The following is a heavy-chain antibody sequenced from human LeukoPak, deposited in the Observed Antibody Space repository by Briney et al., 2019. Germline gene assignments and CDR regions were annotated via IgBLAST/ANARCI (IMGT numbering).Heavy chain of an antibody. CDR3: ARQDGGGLYYFDY. D-gene: IGHD4-23*01. CDR1: GYTFTYW. J-gene: IGHJ4*02. Sequence: GESLKISCKGSGYTFTYWIAWVRQMPGKGLEWRGIIYPGDSDTRYSPSFQGQVTISVDKSISTAYLQWGSLKASDTAMYYCARQDGGGLYYFDYWGQGTLVTVSS. CDR2: IYPGDSDT. V-gene: IGHV5-51*01.